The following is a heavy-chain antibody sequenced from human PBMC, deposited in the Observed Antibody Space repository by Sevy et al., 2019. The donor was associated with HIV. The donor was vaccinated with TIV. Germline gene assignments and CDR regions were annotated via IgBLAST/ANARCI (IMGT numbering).Heavy chain of an antibody. CDR1: GFTFSSCA. J-gene: IGHJ6*02. Sequence: GGSLRLSCAASGFTFSSCAMHWVRQAPGKGLEWVAVISYDGSNKYYADSVKGRFTISRDNSKNTLYLQMNSLRAEDTAVYYCARELTYYDFWSVSRYGMDVWGQGTTVTVSS. D-gene: IGHD3-3*01. V-gene: IGHV3-30-3*01. CDR3: ARELTYYDFWSVSRYGMDV. CDR2: ISYDGSNK.